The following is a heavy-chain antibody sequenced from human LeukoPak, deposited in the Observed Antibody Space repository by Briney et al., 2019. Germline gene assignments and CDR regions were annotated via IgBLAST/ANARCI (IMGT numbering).Heavy chain of an antibody. J-gene: IGHJ4*02. V-gene: IGHV3-23*01. D-gene: IGHD3-9*01. Sequence: GGSLRLSCAASGFTFSSYGMSWVRQAPGKGLEWVSAISGSGGSTHYADSVKGRFTISRDNSKNTLYLQMNSLRAEDTAVYYCAKDLIKGAYYDILTGSIDYWGQGTLVTVSS. CDR1: GFTFSSYG. CDR2: ISGSGGST. CDR3: AKDLIKGAYYDILTGSIDY.